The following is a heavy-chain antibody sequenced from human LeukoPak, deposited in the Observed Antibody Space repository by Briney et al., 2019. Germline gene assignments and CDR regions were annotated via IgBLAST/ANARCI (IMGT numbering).Heavy chain of an antibody. CDR3: VRDTGYNKYGMDV. J-gene: IGHJ6*04. CDR1: GFTFTMFG. CDR2: IWFDGSKT. D-gene: IGHD1-14*01. Sequence: GRSLRLSCAASGFTFTMFGIHWVRQAPGKGLEWVSVIWFDGSKTYYADSVKGRFTISRDTSQNTVFLQMNSLRAEDTAVYYCVRDTGYNKYGMDVWGKGTTVTVSP. V-gene: IGHV3-33*01.